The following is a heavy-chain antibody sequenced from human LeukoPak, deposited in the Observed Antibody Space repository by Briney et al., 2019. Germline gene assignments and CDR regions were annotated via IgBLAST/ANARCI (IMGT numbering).Heavy chain of an antibody. D-gene: IGHD6-13*01. CDR3: ARDVNGYSGSWYGY. CDR1: GFTFSSYS. J-gene: IGHJ4*02. V-gene: IGHV3-21*01. CDR2: ISSSTSYI. Sequence: GGSLRLSCVASGFTFSSYSMNWVRQAPGKGLEWVSSISSSTSYIYYADSVKGRLTISRDNAKNSLYLQMNSLRAEDTAVYYCARDVNGYSGSWYGYWGQGTLVTVSS.